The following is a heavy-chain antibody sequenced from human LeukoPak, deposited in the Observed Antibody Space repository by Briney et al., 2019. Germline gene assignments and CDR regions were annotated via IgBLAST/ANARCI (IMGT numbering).Heavy chain of an antibody. CDR1: GFTFSSYA. D-gene: IGHD3-22*01. CDR3: ARGTLYDSSGYYSDY. CDR2: ISGSGGST. V-gene: IGHV3-23*01. J-gene: IGHJ4*02. Sequence: QPGGSLRLSCAASGFTFSSYAMSWVRQAPGKGLEWVSSISGSGGSTYYADSVKGRFTISRDNSKNTLYLQMNSLRAEDTAVYYCARGTLYDSSGYYSDYWGQGTLVTVSS.